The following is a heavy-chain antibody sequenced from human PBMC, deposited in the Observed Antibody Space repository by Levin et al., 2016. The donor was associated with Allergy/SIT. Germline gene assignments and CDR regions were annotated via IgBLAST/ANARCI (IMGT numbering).Heavy chain of an antibody. V-gene: IGHV3-7*03. Sequence: GESLKISCAASGFTFSDYWMIWVRQVPGKGLEWAAHIKRDGSEKYYVDSVKGRFAISRDNAKNSLYLQMNSLRVEDTAVYYCATNGIISPYNPLDFWGQGTLVTVSS. D-gene: IGHD1-14*01. CDR3: ATNGIISPYNPLDF. CDR1: GFTFSDYW. CDR2: IKRDGSEK. J-gene: IGHJ4*02.